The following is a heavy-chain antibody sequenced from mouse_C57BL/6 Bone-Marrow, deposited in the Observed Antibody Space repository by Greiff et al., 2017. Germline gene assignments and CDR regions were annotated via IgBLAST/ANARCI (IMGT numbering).Heavy chain of an antibody. CDR1: GFTFSDYG. V-gene: IGHV5-15*01. CDR2: ISNLAYSI. Sequence: DVQLVESGGGLVQPGGSLKLSCAASGFTFSDYGMAWVRQAPRKGPEWVAFISNLAYSIYYADTVTGRFTISRDKSKNTLYLEMSSLMSEDTAMYYCARFNYWDWFAYWGQGTLVTVSA. D-gene: IGHD2-1*01. J-gene: IGHJ3*01. CDR3: ARFNYWDWFAY.